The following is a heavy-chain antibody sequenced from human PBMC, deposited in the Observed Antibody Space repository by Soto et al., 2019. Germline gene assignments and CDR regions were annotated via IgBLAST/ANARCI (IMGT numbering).Heavy chain of an antibody. Sequence: DVQLVESGGGLVQPGGSLRLSCGASGFTFRNYDMHWVRQGTGKGLEWVSGISAAGDPDYADSVEGRFTISRENAQNSFFLQMNSLRVGDTAVYYCARTDRVFYGLDVWGQGTTVIVSS. CDR3: ARTDRVFYGLDV. V-gene: IGHV3-13*05. J-gene: IGHJ6*02. CDR1: GFTFRNYD. CDR2: ISAAGDP.